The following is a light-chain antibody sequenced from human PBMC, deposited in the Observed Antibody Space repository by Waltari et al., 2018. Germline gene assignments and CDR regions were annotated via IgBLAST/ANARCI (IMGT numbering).Light chain of an antibody. J-gene: IGKJ2*01. CDR3: QQANTAPRMYI. CDR1: RTISSY. V-gene: IGKV1-39*01. CDR2: AAS. Sequence: DIQMTQSPSSLSASVGDRVTITCRASRTISSYLTWYQQKTGKSPKLLIYAASTLESGVPSRFSGGGSGTEFTLTISSLQPEDFATYYCQQANTAPRMYIFGQGTKVDVK.